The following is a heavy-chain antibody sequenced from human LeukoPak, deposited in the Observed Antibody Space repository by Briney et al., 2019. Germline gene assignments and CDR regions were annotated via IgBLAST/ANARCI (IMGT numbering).Heavy chain of an antibody. J-gene: IGHJ4*02. CDR1: GGTFSSYA. V-gene: IGHV1-69*06. CDR2: IIPIFGTA. Sequence: SVKVSCKASGGTFSSYAISWVRQAPGQGLEWMGGIIPIFGTAIYAQKFQGRVTMTEDTSTDTAYMELSSLRSEDTAVYYCATGSRFLENFDYWGQGTLVTVSS. CDR3: ATGSRFLENFDY. D-gene: IGHD3-3*01.